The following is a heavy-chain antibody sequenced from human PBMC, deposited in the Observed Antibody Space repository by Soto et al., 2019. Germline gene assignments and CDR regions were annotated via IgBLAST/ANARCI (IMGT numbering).Heavy chain of an antibody. J-gene: IGHJ4*02. CDR2: IYPSDSDT. CDR1: GYDFAGYW. D-gene: IGHD3-3*01. CDR3: ARGGVSTRTFDY. V-gene: IGHV5-51*01. Sequence: GESLKTSFKGSGYDFAGYWIVWVRQMPGKGVELMGIIYPSDSDTRYRPSFQGQVTISADKSISSAYLQWSSLRASDTAMYYCARGGVSTRTFDYWGQGTPVTVSS.